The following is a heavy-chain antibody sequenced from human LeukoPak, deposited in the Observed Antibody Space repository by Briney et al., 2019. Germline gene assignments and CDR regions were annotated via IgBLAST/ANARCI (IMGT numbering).Heavy chain of an antibody. J-gene: IGHJ4*02. Sequence: GGSLRLSCAASGFTFSSYAMSWVRQAPGEGLEWVSAISGSGGSTYYADSVKGRFTISRDNSKNTLYLQMNSLRAEDTAVYYCAKDLYYYDSSGYCDYWGQGTLVTVSS. CDR3: AKDLYYYDSSGYCDY. V-gene: IGHV3-23*01. CDR2: ISGSGGST. CDR1: GFTFSSYA. D-gene: IGHD3-22*01.